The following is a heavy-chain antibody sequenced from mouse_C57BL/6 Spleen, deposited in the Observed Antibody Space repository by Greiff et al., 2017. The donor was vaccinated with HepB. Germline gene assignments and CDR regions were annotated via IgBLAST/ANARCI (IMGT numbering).Heavy chain of an antibody. V-gene: IGHV5-16*01. Sequence: EVMLVESEGGLVQPGSSMKLSCTASGFTFSDYYMAWVRQVPEKGLEWVANINYDGSSTYYLDSLKSRFIISRDNAKNILYLQMSSLKSEDTATYYCARETTVVGFDYWGQGTTLTVSS. CDR1: GFTFSDYY. D-gene: IGHD1-1*01. J-gene: IGHJ2*01. CDR3: ARETTVVGFDY. CDR2: INYDGSST.